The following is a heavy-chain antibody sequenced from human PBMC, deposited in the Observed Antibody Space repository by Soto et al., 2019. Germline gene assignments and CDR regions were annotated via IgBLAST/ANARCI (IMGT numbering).Heavy chain of an antibody. V-gene: IGHV2-5*02. J-gene: IGHJ4*02. CDR2: IYWDDDK. CDR3: AHRVLRTVFGLVTTTAIYFDF. D-gene: IGHD3-3*01. CDR1: GFSLTTSGVG. Sequence: QITLKESGPTVVKPTETLTLTCTFSGFSLTTSGVGVGWVRQSPGKAPEWLALIYWDDDKRYSTSLNSRLIITKDTSKNQVVLTMANVGPADTATYYCAHRVLRTVFGLVTTTAIYFDFWGPGTPAVVSS.